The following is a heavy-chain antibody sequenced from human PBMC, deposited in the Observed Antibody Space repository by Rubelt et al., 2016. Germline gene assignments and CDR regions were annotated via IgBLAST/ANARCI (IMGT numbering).Heavy chain of an antibody. J-gene: IGHJ4*02. CDR1: GFTFSSYS. Sequence: EVQLVESGGGLVKPGGSLRLSCAASGFTFSSYSMNWVRQAPGKGLEWVSSISSSSSYIYYADSVKGRFTSSRDNAKNSLIRQMSRLGAEDTAVYYCARVVNWGQGTLVTVSA. CDR3: ARVVN. CDR2: ISSSSSYI. V-gene: IGHV3-21*01.